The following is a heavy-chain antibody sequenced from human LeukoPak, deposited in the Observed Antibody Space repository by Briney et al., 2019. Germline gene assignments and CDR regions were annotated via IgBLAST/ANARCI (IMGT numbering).Heavy chain of an antibody. CDR3: ARAAPPSPGYRLLFPLEYYSSGMDF. CDR2: IWYDGSNK. Sequence: GGSLRLSCAASGFTFSSYGMHWVRQAPGKGLEWVAVIWYDGSNKYYADSVKGRFTISRDNSKNTLYLQMNSLRAEDTAVYYWARAAPPSPGYRLLFPLEYYSSGMDFGAKGTTVPVP. D-gene: IGHD2-2*01. CDR1: GFTFSSYG. J-gene: IGHJ6*04. V-gene: IGHV3-33*01.